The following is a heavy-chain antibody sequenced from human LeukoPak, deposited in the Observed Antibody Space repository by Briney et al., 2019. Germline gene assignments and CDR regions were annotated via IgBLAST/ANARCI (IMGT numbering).Heavy chain of an antibody. CDR3: ARHPSRTVTTMSAPYYYYYMDV. V-gene: IGHV4-38-2*02. CDR2: IYHSGST. J-gene: IGHJ6*03. D-gene: IGHD4-17*01. CDR1: GYSISSGYY. Sequence: SETLSLTCTVSGYSISSGYYWGWIRQPPGKGLEWIGSIYHSGSTYYNPSLKSRVTISVDTSKNQFSLKLSSVTAADTAVYYCARHPSRTVTTMSAPYYYYYMDVWGKGTTVTISS.